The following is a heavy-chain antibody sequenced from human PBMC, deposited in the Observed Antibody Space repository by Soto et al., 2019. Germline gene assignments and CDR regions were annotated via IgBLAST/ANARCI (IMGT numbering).Heavy chain of an antibody. J-gene: IGHJ4*02. Sequence: PSETLSLTCTVSGGSISSGGYYWSWIRQHPGKGLEWIGYIYYSGSTYYNPSLKSRVTISVDTSKNQFSLKLSSVTAADTAVYYCARTSILRFLPYYFDYWGQGTLVTVSS. V-gene: IGHV4-31*03. D-gene: IGHD3-3*01. CDR3: ARTSILRFLPYYFDY. CDR1: GGSISSGGYY. CDR2: IYYSGST.